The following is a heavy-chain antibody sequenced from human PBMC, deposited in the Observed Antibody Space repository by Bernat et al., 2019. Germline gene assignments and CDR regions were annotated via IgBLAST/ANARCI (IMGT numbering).Heavy chain of an antibody. V-gene: IGHV3-23*01. CDR3: TKGRAAYTYGLPDY. J-gene: IGHJ4*02. CDR2: ISGPGVST. CDR1: GFTFSNYA. Sequence: EVQLLESGGGLVPPGGSVRLSCTASGFTFSNYAMGWVRQAPGKGLEWLSFISGPGVSTYFADSVKGRFTISRDKSKNTLYLQMNSLRAEDTAVYYCTKGRAAYTYGLPDYWGQGTLVTVSS. D-gene: IGHD5-18*01.